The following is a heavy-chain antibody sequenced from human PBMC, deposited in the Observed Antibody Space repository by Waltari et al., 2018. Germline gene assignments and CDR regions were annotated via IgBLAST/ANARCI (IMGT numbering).Heavy chain of an antibody. CDR1: GFTFSSYA. CDR3: AKVSASIAVAELDY. V-gene: IGHV3-23*01. CDR2: ISGMGGST. Sequence: EVQLLESGGGLVQPGGSLRLSCAASGFTFSSYAMSWVRQAPGKGLEWVSAISGMGGSTYYADSGKGRFTISRDNSKNTLYLQMNSLRAEDTAVYYCAKVSASIAVAELDYWGQGTLVTVSS. J-gene: IGHJ4*02. D-gene: IGHD6-19*01.